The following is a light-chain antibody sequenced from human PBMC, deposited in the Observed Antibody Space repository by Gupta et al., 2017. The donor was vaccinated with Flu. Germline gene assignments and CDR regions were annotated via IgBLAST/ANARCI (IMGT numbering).Light chain of an antibody. J-gene: IGLJ2*01. CDR1: SSDVGGYDY. CDR2: DVN. Sequence: QSALTQPRSVSGSPGQSVTISCTGTSSDVGGYDYVSWYQQHPGKAPKLMIYDVNKRPSGVPDLFSASKSGTTASLTISGLQAEDEDDYHCCSYAGTYPIFGGGTNLTVL. V-gene: IGLV2-11*01. CDR3: CSYAGTYPI.